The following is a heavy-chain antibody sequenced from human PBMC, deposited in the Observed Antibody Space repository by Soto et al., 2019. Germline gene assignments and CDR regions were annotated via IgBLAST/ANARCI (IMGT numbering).Heavy chain of an antibody. J-gene: IGHJ3*02. CDR1: GFSFSSYW. V-gene: IGHV3-74*01. CDR2: INNDGSGADYA. D-gene: IGHD3-10*01. Sequence: GGSLRLSCAASGFSFSSYWMHWVRQAPGTGLVWVSCINNDGSGADYASYADSVKGRFTISRDNAQNTLYLQMNSLRAEDTAVYYCGRRKGVTEGAIDIWGQGTMVTVSS. CDR3: GRRKGVTEGAIDI.